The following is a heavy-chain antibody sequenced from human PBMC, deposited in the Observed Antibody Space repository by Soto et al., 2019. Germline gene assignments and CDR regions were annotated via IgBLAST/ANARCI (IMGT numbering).Heavy chain of an antibody. D-gene: IGHD1-26*01. CDR3: ATTRGGIVGATDYYYYYMDV. CDR1: GGSISSYY. J-gene: IGHJ6*03. V-gene: IGHV4-59*01. CDR2: IYYSGST. Sequence: SETLSLTCTVSGGSISSYYWSWIRQPPGKGLEWIGYIYYSGSTNYNPSLKSRVTISVDTSENQFSLKLSSVTAADTAVYYCATTRGGIVGATDYYYYYMDVWGKGTTVTVSS.